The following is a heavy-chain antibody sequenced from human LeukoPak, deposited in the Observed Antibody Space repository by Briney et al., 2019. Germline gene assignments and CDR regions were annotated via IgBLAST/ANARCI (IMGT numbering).Heavy chain of an antibody. CDR1: GFTFSSY. V-gene: IGHV3-30-3*01. CDR3: ARDGADSSGFWGDAFDI. D-gene: IGHD6-19*01. CDR2: ISSRGDIK. Sequence: GGSLRLSCVASGFTFSSYVHWVRQAPGKGLEWVAAISSRGDIKIYTDSVKGRFTISRDNSKNTLFLEMNSLRVEDTAVYWCARDGADSSGFWGDAFDIWGQGTMVTVSS. J-gene: IGHJ3*02.